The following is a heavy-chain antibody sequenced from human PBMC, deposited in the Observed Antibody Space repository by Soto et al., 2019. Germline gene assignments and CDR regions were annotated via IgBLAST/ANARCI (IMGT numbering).Heavy chain of an antibody. CDR1: GYTFTNFG. Sequence: QVQLVQSGAEVKKPGASVKVSCKASGYTFTNFGISRVRQAPGQGLEWIGLISAYNGNTNYAQNFQVRVTMTTDTSTRTAYMELRSLRSDGTVVYDWARAGTPIDYWGQGTLVTVSS. CDR3: ARAGTPIDY. CDR2: ISAYNGNT. D-gene: IGHD3-10*01. V-gene: IGHV1-18*01. J-gene: IGHJ4*02.